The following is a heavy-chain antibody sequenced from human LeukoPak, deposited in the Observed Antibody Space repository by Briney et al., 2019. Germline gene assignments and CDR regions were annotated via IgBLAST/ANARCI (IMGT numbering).Heavy chain of an antibody. CDR2: IKQDGSEK. V-gene: IGHV3-7*01. CDR3: ARDESIAARGWFDI. CDR1: GFTFSSYW. J-gene: IGHJ3*02. D-gene: IGHD6-6*01. Sequence: GGSLRLSCAASGFTFSSYWMIWVRQPPGKGLEWVANIKQDGSEKYYVDSVKGRFTISRDNAKNSLYLQMNSLRAEDTAVYYCARDESIAARGWFDIWGQGTMVTVSS.